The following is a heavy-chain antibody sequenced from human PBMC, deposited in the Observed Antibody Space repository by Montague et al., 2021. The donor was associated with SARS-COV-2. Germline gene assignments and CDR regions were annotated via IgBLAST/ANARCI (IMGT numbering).Heavy chain of an antibody. Sequence: SETLSLTCTVSGGSITGYYWSWLRLCQGKGLEWIGYMYDGGGVNYNHYLGSRVTISTYTYKNQLYLKVNSVTAADTDFYYCVRDHPYGYLQGAYDIWGQGTMVTVSS. CDR3: VRDHPYGYLQGAYDI. V-gene: IGHV4-59*01. D-gene: IGHD5-12*01. J-gene: IGHJ3*02. CDR1: GGSITGYY. CDR2: MYDGGGV.